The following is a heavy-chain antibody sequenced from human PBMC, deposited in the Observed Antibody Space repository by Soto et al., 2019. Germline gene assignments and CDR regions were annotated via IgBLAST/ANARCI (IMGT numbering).Heavy chain of an antibody. CDR3: ARGSTTVTPLGDY. J-gene: IGHJ4*02. Sequence: QVQLVQSGAEVKKPGASVQVSCKASGYTFTAYYIHWVRQAPGEGLEWMAWINLYTGDAGLAPEFQGRVTVTRDTSINTVYMDLSGLRSDDTALYYCARGSTTVTPLGDYWGQGTLVSVSS. CDR2: INLYTGDA. D-gene: IGHD4-17*01. CDR1: GYTFTAYY. V-gene: IGHV1-2*02.